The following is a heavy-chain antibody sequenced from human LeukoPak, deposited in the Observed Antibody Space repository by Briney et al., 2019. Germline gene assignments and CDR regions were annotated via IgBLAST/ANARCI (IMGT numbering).Heavy chain of an antibody. CDR1: GFTFSSYE. CDR3: ARGQVTAVTGLAAFDI. V-gene: IGHV3-48*03. CDR2: ISTSGSTI. J-gene: IGHJ3*02. D-gene: IGHD4-17*01. Sequence: PGGSLRLSCAASGFTFSSYEMNWVRQAPGKGLDWVSYISTSGSTIYYADSVKGRFTISRDNAKNSLYLQMNSLRAEDTAVYYCARGQVTAVTGLAAFDIWGQGTMVIVSS.